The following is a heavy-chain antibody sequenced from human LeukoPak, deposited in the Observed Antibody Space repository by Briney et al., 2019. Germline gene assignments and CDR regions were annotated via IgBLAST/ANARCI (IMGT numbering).Heavy chain of an antibody. CDR2: ISAYNGDT. Sequence: GASVKVSCKASGYTFTSYGISWVGQAPGQGLEWMGWISAYNGDTNYAQKLQGRVTMTTDTSTSTAYMELRSLRSDDAAVYYCARDLNDSLDYWGQGTLVTVSS. V-gene: IGHV1-18*01. J-gene: IGHJ4*02. CDR3: ARDLNDSLDY. CDR1: GYTFTSYG. D-gene: IGHD3-22*01.